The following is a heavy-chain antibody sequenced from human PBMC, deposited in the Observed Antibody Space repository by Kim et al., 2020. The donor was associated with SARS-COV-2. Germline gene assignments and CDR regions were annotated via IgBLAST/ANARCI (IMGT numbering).Heavy chain of an antibody. CDR2: IIPIFGTA. CDR1: GGTFSSYA. J-gene: IGHJ6*02. CDR3: ARDGSGDLETNYYYGMDV. Sequence: SVKVSCKASGGTFSSYAISWVRQAPGQGLEWMGGIIPIFGTANYAQKFQGRVTITADESTSTAYMELSSLRSEDTAVYYCARDGSGDLETNYYYGMDVWGQGTTVAVSS. V-gene: IGHV1-69*13. D-gene: IGHD3-10*01.